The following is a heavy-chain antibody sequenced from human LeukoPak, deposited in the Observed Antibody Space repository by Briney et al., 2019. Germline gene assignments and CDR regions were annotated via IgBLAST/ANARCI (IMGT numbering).Heavy chain of an antibody. CDR2: IKEDGSEK. J-gene: IGHJ4*02. D-gene: IGHD4-11*01. CDR3: VRHELGSVSTLEY. V-gene: IGHV3-7*01. Sequence: GGSLRLSCAASGFNFGSYYMTWVRQAPGKGLEWVANIKEDGSEKYYVDSVKGRFTISRDNAKNSLYLQMNSLRAEDTAVYYCVRHELGSVSTLEYWGQGTLVTVSS. CDR1: GFNFGSYY.